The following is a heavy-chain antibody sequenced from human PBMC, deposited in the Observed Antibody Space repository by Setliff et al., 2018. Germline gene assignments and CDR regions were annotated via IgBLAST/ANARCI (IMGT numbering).Heavy chain of an antibody. V-gene: IGHV1-46*01. D-gene: IGHD6-13*01. CDR2: INPGGGSA. Sequence: ASVTVSCKTSGYSFTRYYMHWVRQVPGQGLEWMGIINPGGGSASYAPSFQGGVTMTSDTSTSKVYMEVSTVTSDDTAVYYCARGGMAAAGRKGVFEHWGQGTLVTV. CDR1: GYSFTRYY. J-gene: IGHJ4*02. CDR3: ARGGMAAAGRKGVFEH.